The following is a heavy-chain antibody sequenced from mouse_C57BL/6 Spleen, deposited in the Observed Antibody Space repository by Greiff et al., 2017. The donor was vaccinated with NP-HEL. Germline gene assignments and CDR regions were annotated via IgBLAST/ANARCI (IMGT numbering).Heavy chain of an antibody. CDR3: AREKVNWDAWFAY. V-gene: IGHV3-6*01. J-gene: IGHJ3*01. CDR1: GYSITSGYY. Sequence: EVQVVESGPGLVKPSQSLSLTCSVTGYSITSGYYWNWIRQFPGNKLEWMGYISYDGSNNYNPSLKNRISITRDTSKNQFFLKLNSVTTEDTATYYCAREKVNWDAWFAYWGQGTLVTVSA. D-gene: IGHD4-1*02. CDR2: ISYDGSN.